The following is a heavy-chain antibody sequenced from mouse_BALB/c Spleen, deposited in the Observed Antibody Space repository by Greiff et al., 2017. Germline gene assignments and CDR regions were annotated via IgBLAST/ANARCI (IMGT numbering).Heavy chain of an antibody. J-gene: IGHJ4*01. Sequence: EVMLVESGGDLVKPGGSLKLSCAASGFTFSSYGMSWVRQTPDKRLEWVATISSGGSYTYYPDSVKGRFTISRDNAKNTLYLQMSSLKSEDTAMYYFNYDAMDYWGQGTSVTVSS. CDR2: ISSGGSYT. V-gene: IGHV5-6*01. CDR3: NYDAMDY. CDR1: GFTFSSYG.